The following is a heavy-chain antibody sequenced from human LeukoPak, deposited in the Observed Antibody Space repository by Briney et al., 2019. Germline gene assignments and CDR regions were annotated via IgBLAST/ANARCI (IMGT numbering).Heavy chain of an antibody. D-gene: IGHD3-10*01. J-gene: IGHJ4*02. CDR2: FDREDGGT. V-gene: IGHV1-24*01. CDR3: ATGGLIKNTFMIRGVKPLDS. CDR1: GYSLTQLS. Sequence: GASVKVSCKISGYSLTQLSLHWVRQAPGKGLEWMGGFDREDGGTMYAQTLRGRVIMTEDTSTDTAYMELSSLRSDDTATYYCATGGLIKNTFMIRGVKPLDSWGQGTLVVVSS.